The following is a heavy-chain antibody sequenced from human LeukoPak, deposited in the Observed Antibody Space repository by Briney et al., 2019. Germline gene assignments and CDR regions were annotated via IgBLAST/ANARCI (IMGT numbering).Heavy chain of an antibody. CDR1: GSTFSAYW. D-gene: IGHD5-12*01. CDR2: IKQDGSNV. Sequence: PGGSLRLSCAASGSTFSAYWMTWVRQAPGKGLEWVANIKQDGSNVEYLDSVKGRFTISRDNAKNSLYLQMNSLRAEDTAVYYCAREVATITVAAAGGIDYWGQGTLVTVSS. CDR3: AREVATITVAAAGGIDY. V-gene: IGHV3-7*03. J-gene: IGHJ4*02.